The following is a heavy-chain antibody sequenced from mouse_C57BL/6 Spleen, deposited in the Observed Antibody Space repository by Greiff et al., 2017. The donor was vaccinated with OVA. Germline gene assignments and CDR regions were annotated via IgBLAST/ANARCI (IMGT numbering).Heavy chain of an antibody. J-gene: IGHJ3*01. CDR2: ILPGSGST. CDR3: EKYYGNLAWFAY. D-gene: IGHD2-1*01. CDR1: GYTFTGYW. Sequence: VQLQQSGAELMKPGASVKLSCKATGYTFTGYWIAWVKQRPGHGLEWIGEILPGSGSTYYNEKFKGKATFTADTSSNTAYMQLSSLTTEDSAIYYCEKYYGNLAWFAYWGQGTLVTVSA. V-gene: IGHV1-9*01.